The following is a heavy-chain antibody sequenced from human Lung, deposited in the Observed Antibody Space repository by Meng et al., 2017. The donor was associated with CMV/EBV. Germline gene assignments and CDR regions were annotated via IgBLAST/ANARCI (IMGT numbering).Heavy chain of an antibody. J-gene: IGHJ6*02. CDR3: ARDVSPRSSAYFAIYYFYALDV. CDR1: GFTFSSYS. Sequence: GEXXKISCAASGFTFSSYSMNWVRQAPGKGLEWVSSISNSGAYIYYADSVKGRFTISRDNAQNSLFLHMNSLRAEDSAVYYCARDVSPRSSAYFAIYYFYALDVXDQGXTVTVSS. CDR2: ISNSGAYI. D-gene: IGHD2-21*01. V-gene: IGHV3-21*01.